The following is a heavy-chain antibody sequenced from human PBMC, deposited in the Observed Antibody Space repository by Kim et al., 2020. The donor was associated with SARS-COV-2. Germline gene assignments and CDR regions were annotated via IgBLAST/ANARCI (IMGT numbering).Heavy chain of an antibody. Sequence: GGSLRLSCAASGFTFSNAWMSWVRQAPGKGLEWVGRIKSKTDGGTTDYAAPVKGRFTISRDDSKNTLYLQMNSLKTEDTAVYYCTTECSSTSCQAHYYYGMDVWGQGTTVTVSS. CDR1: GFTFSNAW. CDR2: IKSKTDGGTT. J-gene: IGHJ6*02. V-gene: IGHV3-15*01. D-gene: IGHD2-2*01. CDR3: TTECSSTSCQAHYYYGMDV.